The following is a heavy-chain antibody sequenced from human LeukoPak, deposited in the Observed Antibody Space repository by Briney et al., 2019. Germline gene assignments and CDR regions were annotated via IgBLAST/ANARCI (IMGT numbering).Heavy chain of an antibody. D-gene: IGHD3-10*01. CDR1: GGSISSGGYY. CDR2: IYYSGST. Sequence: SETLSLTCTVSGGSISSGGYYWSRIRLHPGKGLEWIGYIYYSGSTYYNPSLKSRVTISVDTSKNQFSLKLSSVTAADTAVYYCARDSGELLWFGESPYGMDVWGQGTTVTVSS. CDR3: ARDSGELLWFGESPYGMDV. V-gene: IGHV4-31*03. J-gene: IGHJ6*02.